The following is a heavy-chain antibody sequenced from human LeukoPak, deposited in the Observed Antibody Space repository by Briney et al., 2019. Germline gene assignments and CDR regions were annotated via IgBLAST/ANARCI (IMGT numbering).Heavy chain of an antibody. CDR2: IYHSGST. CDR3: ARRLGDYGDYGRWFNP. J-gene: IGHJ5*02. CDR1: GGSISSGGYY. Sequence: SQTLSLTCTVSGGSISSGGYYWSWIRQPPGKGLEWIGYIYHSGSTYYNPSLKSRVTISVDRSKNQFSLKLSSVTAADTAVYYCARRLGDYGDYGRWFNPWGQGTLVTVSS. D-gene: IGHD4-17*01. V-gene: IGHV4-30-2*01.